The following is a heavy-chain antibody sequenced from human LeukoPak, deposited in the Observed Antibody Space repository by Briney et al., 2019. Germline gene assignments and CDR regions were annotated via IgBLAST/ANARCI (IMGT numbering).Heavy chain of an antibody. CDR1: GVSISSYY. CDR2: IYTSGST. Sequence: SETLSLTCTVSGVSISSYYWSWIWQPAGKGLEWIGRIYTSGSTNYNPSLNSRVTISVDKSKNHLSLNLSSVTVADTAVYYCARDWRYCSGGSCSYYFDYWGQGALVTVSS. D-gene: IGHD2-15*01. J-gene: IGHJ4*02. V-gene: IGHV4-4*07. CDR3: ARDWRYCSGGSCSYYFDY.